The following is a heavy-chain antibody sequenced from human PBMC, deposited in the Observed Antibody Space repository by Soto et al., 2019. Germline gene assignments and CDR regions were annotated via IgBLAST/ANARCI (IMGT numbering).Heavy chain of an antibody. V-gene: IGHV4-34*01. CDR1: VGSFSGYY. CDR3: ARRIVVVTAHDY. CDR2: INHNGST. Sequence: SERLCLTCAVYVGSFSGYYWNWIRQSPGKGLEWIGEINHNGSTKYNLSLKSRATISVDTSKNQLSLKVSSVTAADTAVYCCARRIVVVTAHDYWGQGTLVTVSS. D-gene: IGHD2-21*02. J-gene: IGHJ4*02.